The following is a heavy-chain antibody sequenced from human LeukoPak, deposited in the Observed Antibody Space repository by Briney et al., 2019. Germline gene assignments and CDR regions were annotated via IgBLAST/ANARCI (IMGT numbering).Heavy chain of an antibody. CDR1: GNYQ. CDR3: VTFYETY. V-gene: IGHV3-74*01. CDR2: INGDGSWT. D-gene: IGHD2/OR15-2a*01. Sequence: GGSLRLSCAASGNYQMHWVRQAPGKGLVGVSHINGDGSWTSYADSVKGRFTIYKDNAKNTVSLQMNNLRAEDTAVYYCVTFYETYWGRGTLVTVSS. J-gene: IGHJ4*02.